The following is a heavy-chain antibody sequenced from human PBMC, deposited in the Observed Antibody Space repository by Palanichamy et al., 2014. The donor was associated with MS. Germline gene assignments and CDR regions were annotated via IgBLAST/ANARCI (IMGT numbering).Heavy chain of an antibody. CDR3: VRGAGRQGSAD. Sequence: QVQLVESGGGLVKPGGSPRLSCAASGFSFSTYYMSWFRQAPGKGLEWLSYISSTSSDVNYADTVKGRFTISRDNAKNSLDLQMNSLRTEDTAIYYCVRGAGRQGSADWSQGTLVTVSS. CDR1: GFSFSTYY. V-gene: IGHV3-11*05. D-gene: IGHD3-10*01. CDR2: ISSTSSDV. J-gene: IGHJ4*02.